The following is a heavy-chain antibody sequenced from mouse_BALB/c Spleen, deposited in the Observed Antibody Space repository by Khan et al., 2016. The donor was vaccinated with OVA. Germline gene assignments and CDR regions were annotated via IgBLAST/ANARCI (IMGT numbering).Heavy chain of an antibody. CDR1: GYTFTLYG. J-gene: IGHJ4*01. CDR2: INTYTGEP. CDR3: ARVGYNGTMDY. D-gene: IGHD2-14*01. V-gene: IGHV9-3-1*01. Sequence: QIQLVQSGPELKKPGETVKISCKASGYTFTLYGMNWVRQAPGKGLKWMGWINTYTGEPTYADDFKGRFAFSLETSASTAFLQINNLKNEDTATYVCARVGYNGTMDYWGQGTSVTVSS.